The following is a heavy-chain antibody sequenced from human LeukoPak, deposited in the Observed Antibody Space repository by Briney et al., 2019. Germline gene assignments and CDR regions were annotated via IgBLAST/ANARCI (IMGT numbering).Heavy chain of an antibody. J-gene: IGHJ4*02. Sequence: SETLSLTCTVSGGSISSGGYYWSWIRQHPGKGLEWIGYIYYSGSTYYNPSLKSRVTISVGTSKNQFSLKLSSVTAADTAVYYCARGEITMIVVVPPDYWGQGTLVTVSS. CDR3: ARGEITMIVVVPPDY. CDR2: IYYSGST. CDR1: GGSISSGGYY. V-gene: IGHV4-31*03. D-gene: IGHD3-22*01.